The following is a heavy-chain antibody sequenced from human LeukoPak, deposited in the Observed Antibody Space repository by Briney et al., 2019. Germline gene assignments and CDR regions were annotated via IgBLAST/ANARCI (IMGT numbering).Heavy chain of an antibody. CDR1: GGSISSSSYY. D-gene: IGHD3-22*01. Sequence: SETLSLTCTVSGGSISSSSYYWGWIRQPPGKGLEWIGSIYYSGSTYYNPSLKSRVTISVDTSKNQFSLKLSSVTAADTAVYYCARDPLPFDSSGYYGLVENYWGQGTLVTVSS. CDR3: ARDPLPFDSSGYYGLVENY. V-gene: IGHV4-39*07. J-gene: IGHJ4*02. CDR2: IYYSGST.